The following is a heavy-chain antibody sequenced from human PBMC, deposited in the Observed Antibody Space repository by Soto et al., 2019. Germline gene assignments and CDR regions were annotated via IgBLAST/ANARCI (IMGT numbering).Heavy chain of an antibody. CDR2: TYYRSKWYN. Sequence: SQTLSLTCAISGDSVSSNSAAWNWIRQSPSRGLEWLGRTYYRSKWYNDYAVSVKSRITINPDTSKNQFSLQLNSVTPEDTAVYYCARDCLELQRPYYYGMDVWGQGTTVTVSS. D-gene: IGHD1-7*01. CDR1: GDSVSSNSAA. J-gene: IGHJ6*02. V-gene: IGHV6-1*01. CDR3: ARDCLELQRPYYYGMDV.